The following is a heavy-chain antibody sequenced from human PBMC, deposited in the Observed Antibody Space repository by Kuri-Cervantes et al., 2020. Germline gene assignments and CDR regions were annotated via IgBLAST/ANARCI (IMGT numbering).Heavy chain of an antibody. Sequence: GGSLRLSCAASGFTFDDYGMSWARQAPGKGLEWVSGINWNGGSTGYADSVKGRFTISRDNAKNTLYLQMNSLRAEDTAVYYCARLGIAAAGTPDDYWGQGTLVTVSS. V-gene: IGHV3-20*04. CDR2: INWNGGST. D-gene: IGHD6-13*01. CDR3: ARLGIAAAGTPDDY. CDR1: GFTFDDYG. J-gene: IGHJ4*02.